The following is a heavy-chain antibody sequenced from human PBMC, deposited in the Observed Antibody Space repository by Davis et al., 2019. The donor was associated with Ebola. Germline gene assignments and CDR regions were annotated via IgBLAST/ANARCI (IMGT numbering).Heavy chain of an antibody. V-gene: IGHV1-18*01. CDR1: GYTFTSYG. Sequence: ASVKVSCKASGYTFTSYGISWVRQAPGKGLEWMGWISAYNGNTNYAQKLQGRVTMTTDTSTSTAYMELRSLRSDDTAVYYCARDGQLANVDYYYYYMDVWGKGTTVTVSS. J-gene: IGHJ6*03. D-gene: IGHD6-6*01. CDR2: ISAYNGNT. CDR3: ARDGQLANVDYYYYYMDV.